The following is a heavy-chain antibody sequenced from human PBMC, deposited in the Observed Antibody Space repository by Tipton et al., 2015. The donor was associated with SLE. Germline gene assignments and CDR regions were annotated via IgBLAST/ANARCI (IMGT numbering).Heavy chain of an antibody. CDR3: ARRSSGWYGY. CDR2: IYYSGST. J-gene: IGHJ4*02. CDR1: GGSISSHY. Sequence: TLSLTCTVSGGSISSHYWSWIRQPPGKGLEWIGYIYYSGSTNYNPSLKSRVTISVDTSKNQFSLKLSSVTAADTAVYYCARRSSGWYGYWGQGTLVTVSS. V-gene: IGHV4-59*11. D-gene: IGHD6-19*01.